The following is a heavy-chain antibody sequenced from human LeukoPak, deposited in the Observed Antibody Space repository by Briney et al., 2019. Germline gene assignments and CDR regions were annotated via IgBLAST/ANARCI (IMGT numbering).Heavy chain of an antibody. CDR3: TTDIYQ. J-gene: IGHJ4*02. V-gene: IGHV3-15*01. Sequence: GGSLRLSCAASGFSFSNAWMAWVRQSPGKWLEWVGRIRSKTDGGTTDYGAPVKGRFTISRDDSKNMVFLQMNSLKTEDTAVYYCTTDIYQWGQGTLVTVSS. CDR2: IRSKTDGGTT. CDR1: GFSFSNAW. D-gene: IGHD2-2*01.